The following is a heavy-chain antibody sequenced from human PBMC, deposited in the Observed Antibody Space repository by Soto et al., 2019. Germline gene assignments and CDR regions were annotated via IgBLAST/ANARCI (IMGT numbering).Heavy chain of an antibody. D-gene: IGHD3-16*01. CDR2: IIPIFSSR. J-gene: IGHJ6*02. V-gene: IGHV1-69*01. CDR3: ARGETYLGV. CDR1: RDTFNKYA. Sequence: QVQLVQSGAEVKKPGSSVKVSCKTSRDTFNKYAFNWVRQAPGQGLEWMGWIIPIFSSRNYAEKFQGRVTIPADDSTSTASMELSSVRFEDTAVYYCARGETYLGVWGQGTTVTVSS.